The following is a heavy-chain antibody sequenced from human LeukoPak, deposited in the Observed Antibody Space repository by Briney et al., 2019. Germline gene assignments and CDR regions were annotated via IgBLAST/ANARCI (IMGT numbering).Heavy chain of an antibody. V-gene: IGHV4-4*07. J-gene: IGHJ5*02. Sequence: PSETLSLTCTVSGGSISSYYWSWIRQPAREGLEWIGRIYTSGSTNYNPSLKSRVTMSVDTSKNQFSLKLSSVTAADTAVYYCAREGVWGYCSGGSCSQFDPWGQGTLVTVSS. D-gene: IGHD2-15*01. CDR2: IYTSGST. CDR1: GGSISSYY. CDR3: AREGVWGYCSGGSCSQFDP.